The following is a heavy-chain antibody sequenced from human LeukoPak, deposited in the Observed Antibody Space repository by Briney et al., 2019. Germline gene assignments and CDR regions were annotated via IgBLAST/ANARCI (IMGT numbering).Heavy chain of an antibody. Sequence: SETLSLTCTVSGGSVRSFYWSWIRQPPGKGLEWIGYIFYSGSTNYNPSLKSRVTISVDTSKNQFSLKLSSVTAADTAVYYCARHGSGYYFFDYWGQGTLVTVSS. CDR3: ARHGSGYYFFDY. J-gene: IGHJ4*02. V-gene: IGHV4-59*08. CDR1: GGSVRSFY. CDR2: IFYSGST. D-gene: IGHD3-3*01.